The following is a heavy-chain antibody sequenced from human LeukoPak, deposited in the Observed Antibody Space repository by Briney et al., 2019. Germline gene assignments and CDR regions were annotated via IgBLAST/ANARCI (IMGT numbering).Heavy chain of an antibody. CDR2: IHPNDGSS. CDR1: GYSFASYW. V-gene: IGHV5-51*01. Sequence: GESLKISCKASGYSFASYWIGWVRQMSGKGLEWMAIIHPNDGSSIYSPSFEGQVTISADKSINTAYLEWSTLKASDTAIYYCARHNNWVFDYWDRGTLLTVSS. D-gene: IGHD6-13*01. J-gene: IGHJ4*02. CDR3: ARHNNWVFDY.